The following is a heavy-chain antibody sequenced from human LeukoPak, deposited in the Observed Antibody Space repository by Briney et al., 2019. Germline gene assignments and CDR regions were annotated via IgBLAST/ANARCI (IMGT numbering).Heavy chain of an antibody. D-gene: IGHD3-3*01. CDR2: IYYSGST. CDR3: ARETTIFGVVTIDY. Sequence: SETLSLTGTVSGGSISSYYWSWIRQPPGEGLEWIGYIYYSGSTNYNPSLKGRVTISVDTSKNQFSLKLSSVTAADTAVYYCARETTIFGVVTIDYWGQGTLVTVSS. J-gene: IGHJ4*02. V-gene: IGHV4-59*01. CDR1: GGSISSYY.